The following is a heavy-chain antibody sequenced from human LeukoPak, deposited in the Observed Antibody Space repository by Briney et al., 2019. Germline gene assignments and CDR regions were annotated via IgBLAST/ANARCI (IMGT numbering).Heavy chain of an antibody. J-gene: IGHJ4*02. CDR1: GGSFSGYY. V-gene: IGHV4-34*01. CDR2: INHSGST. D-gene: IGHD2-2*02. CDR3: AGTSNCSSTSCYIDY. Sequence: SETLSLTCAVYGGSFSGYYWSWIRQPPGKGREWIGEINHSGSTNYNPSLKSRVTISVDTSKNQFSLKLSSVTAADTAVYYCAGTSNCSSTSCYIDYWGQGTLVTVSS.